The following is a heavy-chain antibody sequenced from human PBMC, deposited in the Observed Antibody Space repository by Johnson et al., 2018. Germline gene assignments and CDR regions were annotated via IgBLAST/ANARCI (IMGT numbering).Heavy chain of an antibody. V-gene: IGHV1-46*01. Sequence: QVQLQQWGAEVKKPGASVKVSCKASGYSFTNFYMHWVRQAPGQGLEWLGIITPSGDDTFYAQKFQGRVPMNRDTSTSTVHMEMNSLRAEDTAGYYCARVAVYYGSRSFGYYYYMDVWGKGTTVTVSS. CDR3: ARVAVYYGSRSFGYYYYMDV. D-gene: IGHD3-10*01. J-gene: IGHJ6*03. CDR2: ITPSGDDT. CDR1: GYSFTNFY.